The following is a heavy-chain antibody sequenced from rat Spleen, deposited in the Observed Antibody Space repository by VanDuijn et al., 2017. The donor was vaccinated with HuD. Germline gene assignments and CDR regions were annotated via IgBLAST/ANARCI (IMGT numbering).Heavy chain of an antibody. CDR1: GFTFSDYY. CDR2: INYDGSRT. D-gene: IGHD1-4*01. Sequence: EVQLVESGGGLVQPGRSLKLSCAASGFTFSDYYMAWVRQAPKKGLEWVASINYDGSRTYYRDSVKGRFAISRDNAKSILYLQMDSRGSEDTATYYCARPNYPGFNYFDYWGQGVMVTVSS. V-gene: IGHV5-7*01. CDR3: ARPNYPGFNYFDY. J-gene: IGHJ2*01.